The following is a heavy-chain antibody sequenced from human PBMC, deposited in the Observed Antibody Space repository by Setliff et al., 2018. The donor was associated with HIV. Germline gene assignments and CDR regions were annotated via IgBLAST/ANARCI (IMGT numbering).Heavy chain of an antibody. CDR2: INTSGRT. CDR1: GGSISSVSHF. CDR3: ARAVHYDILTGYYLEGYFDY. D-gene: IGHD3-9*01. Sequence: SETLSLTCTVSGGSISSVSHFWIWIRQPAGKGLEWIGRINTSGRTNYNPSLESRVSMSVDTSKNQFFLKLNSVTAADTAVYYCARAVHYDILTGYYLEGYFDYWGQGTLVTVS. V-gene: IGHV4-61*02. J-gene: IGHJ4*02.